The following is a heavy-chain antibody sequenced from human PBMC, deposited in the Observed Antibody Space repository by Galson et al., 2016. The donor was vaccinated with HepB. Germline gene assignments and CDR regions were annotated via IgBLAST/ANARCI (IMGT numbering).Heavy chain of an antibody. CDR3: ARGRSPGGYGGVSDAMNL. J-gene: IGHJ6*02. CDR1: GYSFVSHD. D-gene: IGHD4-23*01. CDR2: MNADSGDT. Sequence: SVKVSCKASGYSFVSHDIDWIRQTAGQGLERMGWMNADSGDTYYAKKFQGRVNMTRSIAMTPAYMELSSQGSDDTAVYFCARGRSPGGYGGVSDAMNLWGQGTTFIVSS. V-gene: IGHV1-8*01.